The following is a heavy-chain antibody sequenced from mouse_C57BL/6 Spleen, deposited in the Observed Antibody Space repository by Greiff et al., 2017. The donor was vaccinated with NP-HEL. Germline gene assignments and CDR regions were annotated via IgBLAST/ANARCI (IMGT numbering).Heavy chain of an antibody. Sequence: QVQLQQSGPELVKPGASVKISCKASGYAFSSSWMNWVKQRPGKGLEWIGRIYPGDGDTNYNGKFKGKATLTADKSSSTAYMQLSSLTSEDSAVYFCARYSYYGSSYCAMDYWGQGTSVTVSS. J-gene: IGHJ4*01. CDR3: ARYSYYGSSYCAMDY. D-gene: IGHD1-1*01. V-gene: IGHV1-82*01. CDR2: IYPGDGDT. CDR1: GYAFSSSW.